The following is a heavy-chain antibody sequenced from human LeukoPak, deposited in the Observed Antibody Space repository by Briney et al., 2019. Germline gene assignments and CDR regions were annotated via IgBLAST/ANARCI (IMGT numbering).Heavy chain of an antibody. CDR1: GFTFSSYN. Sequence: GASLRLSCAASGFTFSSYNMNWVRQTPGKGLEWVSYINSLSSTIYYADSVKGRFTISRDNAKNSLYLQMNSLRAEDTGVYYCARSGTYNWFDPWGQGTLVTVSS. CDR2: INSLSSTI. V-gene: IGHV3-48*01. D-gene: IGHD1-26*01. J-gene: IGHJ5*02. CDR3: ARSGTYNWFDP.